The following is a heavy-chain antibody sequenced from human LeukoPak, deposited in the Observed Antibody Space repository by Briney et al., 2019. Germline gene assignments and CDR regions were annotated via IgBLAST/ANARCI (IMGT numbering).Heavy chain of an antibody. V-gene: IGHV3-20*04. Sequence: GGSLRLFCAASGFTFDDYGMSWVRQAPGKGLEWVSGINWNGGSTGYADSVKGRFTISRDNAKNSLYLQMNSLRAEDTAVYYCARDSAIVVVPAAPDYWGQGTLVTVSS. CDR1: GFTFDDYG. CDR2: INWNGGST. J-gene: IGHJ4*02. CDR3: ARDSAIVVVPAAPDY. D-gene: IGHD2-2*01.